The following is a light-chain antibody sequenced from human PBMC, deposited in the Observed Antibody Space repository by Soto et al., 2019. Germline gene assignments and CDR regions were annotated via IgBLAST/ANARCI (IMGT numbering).Light chain of an antibody. CDR3: QQYNTWPPKYT. J-gene: IGKJ2*01. CDR2: GAS. Sequence: EIVMTQSPATLSVSPGGRATLSCRASQSVSSYLAWYQQRPGQPPRLLIYGASTRATGIPARFSGSGSGTESSRTISSLQSEDFAVNYCQQYNTWPPKYTFGQGTKLEIK. V-gene: IGKV3-15*01. CDR1: QSVSSY.